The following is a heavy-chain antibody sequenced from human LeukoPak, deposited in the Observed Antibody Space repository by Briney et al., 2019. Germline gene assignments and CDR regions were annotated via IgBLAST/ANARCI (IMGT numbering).Heavy chain of an antibody. D-gene: IGHD3-22*01. CDR2: ISGSGGST. V-gene: IGHV3-23*01. J-gene: IGHJ4*02. Sequence: PGGSLRLSCAASGFTFSSYSMSWVRQAPGKGLEWVSTISGSGGSTYYADSVKGRFTISRDNSKNTLYLQMNSLRAEDTAVYYCAKALYYYDSSGTIDYWGQGTLVTVSS. CDR3: AKALYYYDSSGTIDY. CDR1: GFTFSSYS.